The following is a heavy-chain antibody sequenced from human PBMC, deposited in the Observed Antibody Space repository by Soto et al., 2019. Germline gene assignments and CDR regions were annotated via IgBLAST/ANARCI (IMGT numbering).Heavy chain of an antibody. J-gene: IGHJ6*02. CDR2: ISGSGGST. Sequence: EVQLLESGGGLVQPGGSLRLSCAASGFTFSSYAMSWVRQAPGKGLEWVSAISGSGGSTYYADSVKGRFTNSRDNSKNTLYLQMNSLRAEDTAVYYCAKSSNYYYYGMDVWGQGTTVTVSS. CDR1: GFTFSSYA. V-gene: IGHV3-23*01. CDR3: AKSSNYYYYGMDV. D-gene: IGHD6-19*01.